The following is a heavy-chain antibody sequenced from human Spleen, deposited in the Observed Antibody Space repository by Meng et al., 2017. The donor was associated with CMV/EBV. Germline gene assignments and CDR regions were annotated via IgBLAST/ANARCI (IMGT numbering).Heavy chain of an antibody. V-gene: IGHV3-7*01. CDR1: GFTFTSYW. Sequence: GESLKISCAASGFTFTSYWMSWVRQAPGKGLEWVANIKQDGSDKYFVDSVKGRFTISRDNAKNSLYLQMDSLRAEDTAVYYCARERGSGGYCGSTTCYKGYYYYYGMDVWGQGTTVTVSS. CDR2: IKQDGSDK. J-gene: IGHJ6*02. D-gene: IGHD2-2*02. CDR3: ARERGSGGYCGSTTCYKGYYYYYGMDV.